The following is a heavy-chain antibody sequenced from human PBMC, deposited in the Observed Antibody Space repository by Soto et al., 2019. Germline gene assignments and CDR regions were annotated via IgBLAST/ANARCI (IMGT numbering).Heavy chain of an antibody. Sequence: QVQLVESGGGVVQPGRSLRLSCEASGFTFSTYGMHWVRKAPGKGLEWVAVIWFDGSNKYYADSVKGRFAISRDNSKNTLYLQMNSLRVEDTAVYYCAREVRGSHNYFDYWGQGTLVTVSS. D-gene: IGHD3-10*01. J-gene: IGHJ4*02. CDR1: GFTFSTYG. CDR2: IWFDGSNK. CDR3: AREVRGSHNYFDY. V-gene: IGHV3-33*01.